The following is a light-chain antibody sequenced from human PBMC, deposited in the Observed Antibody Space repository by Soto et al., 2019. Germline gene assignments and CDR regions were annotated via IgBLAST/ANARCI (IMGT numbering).Light chain of an antibody. CDR1: QSISTF. CDR3: QQSYTTPRT. J-gene: IGKJ1*01. Sequence: DIQMTQSRASLSASVGDRVSVTCRASQSISTFLNWYQQRPGAAPKLLIYAASSLQSGVPSRFSGSGSGADLTLTIGSLQPEDFATYYCQQSYTTPRTFGQGTKVEVK. V-gene: IGKV1-39*01. CDR2: AAS.